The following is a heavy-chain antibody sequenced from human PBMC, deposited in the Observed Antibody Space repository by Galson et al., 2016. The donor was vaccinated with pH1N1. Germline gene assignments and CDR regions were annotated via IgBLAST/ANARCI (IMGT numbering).Heavy chain of an antibody. J-gene: IGHJ5*02. D-gene: IGHD1-26*01. V-gene: IGHV1-2*04. CDR2: INPNTGDT. CDR3: ARVRYSGSPSWFDP. Sequence: SVKVSCKASGYTFTAYYIHWVRQAPGQGLEWMGCINPNTGDTKYAQKFQGWVTMTRDTSISTANMELNRLRSNDTAVYYCARVRYSGSPSWFDPWGQGTLVTVSS. CDR1: GYTFTAYY.